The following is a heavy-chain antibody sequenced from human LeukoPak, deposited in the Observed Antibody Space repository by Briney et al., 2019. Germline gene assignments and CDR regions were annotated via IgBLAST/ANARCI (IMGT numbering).Heavy chain of an antibody. D-gene: IGHD3-10*01. J-gene: IGHJ4*02. CDR3: ARQTFGALYFDS. CDR2: IYNSGST. V-gene: IGHV4-61*02. CDR1: GGSISRGSYY. Sequence: PSETLSLTCIVSGGSISRGSYYWNWIRQPAGKGLEWMGRIYNSGSTNCNPSLKSRVTISTDMSKNQFSLKLNSVTAADTAVYYCARQTFGALYFDSWGQGTLVTVSS.